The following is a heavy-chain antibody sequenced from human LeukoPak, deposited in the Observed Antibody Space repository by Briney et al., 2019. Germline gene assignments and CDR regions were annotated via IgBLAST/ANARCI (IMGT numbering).Heavy chain of an antibody. J-gene: IGHJ4*02. V-gene: IGHV1-69*05. Sequence: SVKVSCKASGGTFSSYAIGWVRQAPGQGLEWMGGIIPIFGTANYAQKFQGRVTITTDESTSTAYMELSSLRSEDTAVYYCARAKDYGDYYSPHNFDYWDQETLVTVSS. D-gene: IGHD4-17*01. CDR3: ARAKDYGDYYSPHNFDY. CDR2: IIPIFGTA. CDR1: GGTFSSYA.